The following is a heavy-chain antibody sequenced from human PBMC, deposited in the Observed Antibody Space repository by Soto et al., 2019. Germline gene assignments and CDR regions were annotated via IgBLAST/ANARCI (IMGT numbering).Heavy chain of an antibody. V-gene: IGHV3-64D*06. CDR1: GFTFSSYA. D-gene: IGHD1-7*01. CDR3: VKAHGNYVGYFYH. CDR2: IVGNGGSS. Sequence: GGSLRLSCSASGFTFSSYAMHWVRQAPGKGLQYVSAIVGNGGSSYYAGSVKGRFTISRDNTKYTLYLQMSSLRPEDTAVYYCVKAHGNYVGYFYHWGQGTLVTVSS. J-gene: IGHJ1*01.